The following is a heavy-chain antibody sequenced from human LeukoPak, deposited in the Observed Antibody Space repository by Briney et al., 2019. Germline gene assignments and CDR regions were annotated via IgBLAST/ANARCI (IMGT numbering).Heavy chain of an antibody. CDR3: ARGRAAAGPYYFDY. Sequence: GGSLRLSCAASGFTFSSYSMNWVRQALGKGLEWVSYISSSSSTIYYADSVKGRFTISRDNAKNSLYLQMNSLRDEDTAVYYCARGRAAAGPYYFDYWGQGTLVTVSS. V-gene: IGHV3-48*02. J-gene: IGHJ4*02. D-gene: IGHD6-13*01. CDR1: GFTFSSYS. CDR2: ISSSSSTI.